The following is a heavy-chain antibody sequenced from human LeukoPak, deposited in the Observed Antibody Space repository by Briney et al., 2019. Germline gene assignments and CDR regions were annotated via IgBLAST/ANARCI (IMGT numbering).Heavy chain of an antibody. V-gene: IGHV4-34*01. D-gene: IGHD5-24*01. Sequence: PSETLSLTCAVYGGSFSRYYWSWVRQSPGKGLEWVAEIDHRGDTNYNPSVKSRVTISVDTSKNQFSLKMRSLSAADTALYDCARGATISETGYFDFWGQGTLVTVSS. CDR1: GGSFSRYY. CDR3: ARGATISETGYFDF. J-gene: IGHJ4*03. CDR2: IDHRGDT.